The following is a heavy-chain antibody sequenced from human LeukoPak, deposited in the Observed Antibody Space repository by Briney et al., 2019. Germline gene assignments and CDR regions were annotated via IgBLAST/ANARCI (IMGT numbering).Heavy chain of an antibody. CDR2: IKQDGSEK. CDR1: GFTFSSYW. D-gene: IGHD3-22*01. CDR3: ARDSLYDSSGLRGY. J-gene: IGHJ4*02. Sequence: GGSLRLSCAASGFTFSSYWMSWVRQAPGRGLEWVANIKQDGSEKYYVDSVKGRFTISRDNAKNSLYLQMNSLRAEDTAVYYCARDSLYDSSGLRGYWGQGTLVTVSS. V-gene: IGHV3-7*01.